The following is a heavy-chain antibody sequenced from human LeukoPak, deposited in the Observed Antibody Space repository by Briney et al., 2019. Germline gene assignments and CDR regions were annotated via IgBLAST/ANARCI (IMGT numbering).Heavy chain of an antibody. CDR3: ARSSIAARLGY. CDR1: GGTFSSYA. Sequence: ASVKVSCKASGGTFSSYAISWVRQAPGQGLEWMGGIIPIFGTANYAQKFQGRVTITTDESTSTAYMELTSLKFEDRAVFYCARSSIAARLGYWGQGTLVTVS. J-gene: IGHJ4*02. V-gene: IGHV1-69*05. CDR2: IIPIFGTA. D-gene: IGHD6-6*01.